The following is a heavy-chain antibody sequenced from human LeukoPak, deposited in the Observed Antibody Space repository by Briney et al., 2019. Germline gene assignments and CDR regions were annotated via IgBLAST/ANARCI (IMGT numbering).Heavy chain of an antibody. CDR3: TRDRGSSTLGDY. CDR2: IRSKAFGETA. V-gene: IGHV3-49*04. J-gene: IGHJ4*02. Sequence: GGSLRLSCTVSGFTFGDCATNWVRQAPGKGLEWVGFIRSKAFGETAEYAASVKGRFTISRDDSKSIAYLQMNSLKTEDTAVYYCTRDRGSSTLGDYWGQGTLVTVSS. CDR1: GFTFGDCA. D-gene: IGHD7-27*01.